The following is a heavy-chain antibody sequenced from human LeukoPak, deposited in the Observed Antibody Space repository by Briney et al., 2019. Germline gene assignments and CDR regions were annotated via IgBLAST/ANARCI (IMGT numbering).Heavy chain of an antibody. V-gene: IGHV3-21*01. CDR1: GFTFSSYS. CDR3: ARFSGNSFAAFDI. CDR2: ISSSNSYI. J-gene: IGHJ3*02. Sequence: PGGSLRLSCAASGFTFSSYSMNWVRQAPGKGLEWVSSISSSNSYIYYADSVKGRFTISRDNAKNSLYLQMNSLRAEDTAVYYCARFSGNSFAAFDIWGQGTMVTVSS. D-gene: IGHD4-23*01.